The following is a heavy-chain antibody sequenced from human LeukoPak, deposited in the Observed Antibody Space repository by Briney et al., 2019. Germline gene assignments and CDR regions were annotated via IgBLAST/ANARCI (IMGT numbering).Heavy chain of an antibody. CDR3: ARISGYSGYDDFDY. J-gene: IGHJ4*02. D-gene: IGHD5-12*01. V-gene: IGHV1-8*01. CDR1: GYTFTSYD. CDR2: MNPNSGNT. Sequence: ASVKVSCKASGYTFTSYDINWVRQATGQGLEWMGWMNPNSGNTGYAQKFQGRVTMTRNTSISTAYMELSSLRSEDTAVYYCARISGYSGYDDFDYWGQGTLVTVSS.